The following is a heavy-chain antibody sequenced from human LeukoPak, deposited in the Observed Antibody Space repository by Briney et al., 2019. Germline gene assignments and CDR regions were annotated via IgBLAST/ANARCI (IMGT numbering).Heavy chain of an antibody. D-gene: IGHD5-24*01. CDR3: ARGFRDGYNSDYYYGMDV. V-gene: IGHV1-69*13. Sequence: SVKVSCKASGGTFISYAISWVRQAPGQGLEWMGGIIPIFGTANYAQKFQGRVTITADESTSTAYMELSSLRSEDTAVYYCARGFRDGYNSDYYYGMDVWGQGTTVTVSS. J-gene: IGHJ6*02. CDR2: IIPIFGTA. CDR1: GGTFISYA.